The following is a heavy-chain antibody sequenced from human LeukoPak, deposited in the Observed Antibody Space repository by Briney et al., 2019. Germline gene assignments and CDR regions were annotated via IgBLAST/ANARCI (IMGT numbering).Heavy chain of an antibody. CDR1: GGSFSGYY. V-gene: IGHV4-59*01. J-gene: IGHJ4*02. Sequence: SETLSLTCAVYGGSFSGYYWSWIRQPPGKGLEWIGYIYYSGSTNYNPSLKSRVTISVDTSKNQFSLKLSSVTAADTAVYYCARGRYGNDYWGQGTLVTVSS. CDR3: ARGRYGNDY. D-gene: IGHD1-1*01. CDR2: IYYSGST.